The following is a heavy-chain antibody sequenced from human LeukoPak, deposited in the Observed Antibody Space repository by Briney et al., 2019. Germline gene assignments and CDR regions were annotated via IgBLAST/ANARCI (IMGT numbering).Heavy chain of an antibody. V-gene: IGHV1-69-2*01. Sequence: KISCKTSGYSFTSYWIHWVQQAPGKGLEWMGRVDPEDGETIYAEKFQGRVTITADTSTDTAYMELSSLRSEDTAVYYCATVFGRYCSSTSCHPGPTWGQGTLVTVSS. CDR3: ATVFGRYCSSTSCHPGPT. J-gene: IGHJ5*02. CDR2: VDPEDGET. D-gene: IGHD2-2*01. CDR1: GYSFTSYW.